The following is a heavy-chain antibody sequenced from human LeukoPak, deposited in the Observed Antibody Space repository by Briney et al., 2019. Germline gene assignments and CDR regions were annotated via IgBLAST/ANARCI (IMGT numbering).Heavy chain of an antibody. D-gene: IGHD1-26*01. Sequence: ASVKVSCKASGYTFTSYGISWVRQAPGQGLEWMGWISAYNGNTNYAQKLQGRVTMTTDTSTSTAYMELRSLRAEDTAVYYCARDRYVSGSYFWPYYYYMDVWGKGTTVTVSS. V-gene: IGHV1-18*01. CDR1: GYTFTSYG. CDR2: ISAYNGNT. CDR3: ARDRYVSGSYFWPYYYYMDV. J-gene: IGHJ6*03.